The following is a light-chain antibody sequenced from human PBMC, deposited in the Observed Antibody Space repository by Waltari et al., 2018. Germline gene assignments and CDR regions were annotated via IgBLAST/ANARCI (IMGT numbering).Light chain of an antibody. CDR1: NIGSKS. CDR3: LVWHSTSDHHGV. CDR2: YDS. V-gene: IGLV3-21*04. J-gene: IGLJ2*01. Sequence: SYVVTQSPPVSVAPGETARITCGGDNIGSKSVHWYQQRPGQAPVLVISYDSDRPSGIPERFSGSNSGNTATLTISWVEAEDEADYYCLVWHSTSDHHGVFGGGTKLTVL.